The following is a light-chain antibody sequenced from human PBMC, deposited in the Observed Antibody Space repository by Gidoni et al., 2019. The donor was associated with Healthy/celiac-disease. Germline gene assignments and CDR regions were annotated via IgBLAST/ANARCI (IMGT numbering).Light chain of an antibody. Sequence: DIQLTPSPSLLSAAVGDRVTITCRASQGISSYLAWYQQKPGKAPKPLIYAASTLQSGVPARCSGSGSGTEFTLTSSSLQPEDLATYYCQQLNSYPQTFGQGTKVEIK. CDR1: QGISSY. J-gene: IGKJ1*01. CDR2: AAS. V-gene: IGKV1-9*01. CDR3: QQLNSYPQT.